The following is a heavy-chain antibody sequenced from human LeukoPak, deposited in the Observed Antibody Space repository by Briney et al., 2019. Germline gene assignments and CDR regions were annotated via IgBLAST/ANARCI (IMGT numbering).Heavy chain of an antibody. Sequence: GGSLRLSCAASGFTFSSDSMTWVRRAPGKGLEWVSTISGSGVSTFYTDPVKGRFTISRDNSKNTLYLHMNSLSAEDTAVYYCAKDSFSSRWGQGTLVTVSS. CDR1: GFTFSSDS. CDR2: ISGSGVST. V-gene: IGHV3-23*01. D-gene: IGHD6-13*01. J-gene: IGHJ4*02. CDR3: AKDSFSSR.